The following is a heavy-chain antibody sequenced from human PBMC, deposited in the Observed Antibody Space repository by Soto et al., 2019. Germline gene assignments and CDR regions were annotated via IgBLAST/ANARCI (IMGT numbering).Heavy chain of an antibody. D-gene: IGHD3-22*01. CDR2: ISYDGSNK. CDR3: AKDSSEGDFDP. CDR1: GFTFSSYA. J-gene: IGHJ5*02. V-gene: IGHV3-30-3*01. Sequence: GGSLRLSCAASGFTFSSYAMHWVRQAPGKGLEWVAVISYDGSNKYYADSVKGRFTISRDNSKNTLYLQMNSLRAEDTAVYYCAKDSSEGDFDPWGQGTLVTVSS.